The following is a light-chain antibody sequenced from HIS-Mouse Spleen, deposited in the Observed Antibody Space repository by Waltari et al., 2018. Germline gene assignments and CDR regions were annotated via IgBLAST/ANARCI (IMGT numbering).Light chain of an antibody. V-gene: IGKV1-5*03. CDR1: QSISSW. J-gene: IGKJ1*01. CDR3: QQYNSYRT. CDR2: KAA. Sequence: DIQMTQSPSTLSASVGDRVTITCRASQSISSWLAWYQQKPGKAPKLLIYKAASFESGVPSRFSGSGSETKFTLTISSLQPDDFATYYCQQYNSYRTFGQGTKVEIK.